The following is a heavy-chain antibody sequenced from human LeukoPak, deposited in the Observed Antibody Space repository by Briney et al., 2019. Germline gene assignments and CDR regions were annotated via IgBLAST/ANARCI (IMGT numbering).Heavy chain of an antibody. CDR3: VRDHYWAFDY. J-gene: IGHJ4*02. CDR2: IRSSSTDK. Sequence: GGSLRLSCAASGFCFRDYSMKGGRPAPGKGLEWVSYIRSSSTDKTCAASVKGRFNISRDDAKNSLFLQMGSLRAEDTAVYYCVRDHYWAFDYWGQGILVTVSS. V-gene: IGHV3-48*01. D-gene: IGHD2-8*02. CDR1: GFCFRDYS.